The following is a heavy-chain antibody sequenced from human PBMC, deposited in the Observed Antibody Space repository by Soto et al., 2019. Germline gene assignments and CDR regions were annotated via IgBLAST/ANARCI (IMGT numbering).Heavy chain of an antibody. Sequence: GEPLKISCKGSGYSCAGYWSTWVRQKPGKGLEWMGRIDPSDSQTYYSPSFRGHVTISVTKSITTVFLQWSSLRASDTAMYYCARQIYDSDTGPNFQYYFDSWGQGTPVTVSS. CDR1: GYSCAGYW. D-gene: IGHD3-22*01. V-gene: IGHV5-10-1*01. CDR2: IDPSDSQT. CDR3: ARQIYDSDTGPNFQYYFDS. J-gene: IGHJ4*02.